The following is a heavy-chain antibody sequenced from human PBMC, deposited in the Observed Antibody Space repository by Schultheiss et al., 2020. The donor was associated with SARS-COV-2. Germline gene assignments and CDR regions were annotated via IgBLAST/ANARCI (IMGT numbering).Heavy chain of an antibody. CDR2: IYYSGST. J-gene: IGHJ4*02. D-gene: IGHD6-6*01. CDR3: ARHIWESYSSSALDS. Sequence: SQTLSLTCTVSGGSISRRNYYWGWIRQPPGKGLEWIGSIYYSGSTYYNPSLKSRVTISVDTSKNQFSLKLNSVTAADTAMYYCARHIWESYSSSALDSWGQGTLVTVSS. CDR1: GGSISRRNYY. V-gene: IGHV4-39*01.